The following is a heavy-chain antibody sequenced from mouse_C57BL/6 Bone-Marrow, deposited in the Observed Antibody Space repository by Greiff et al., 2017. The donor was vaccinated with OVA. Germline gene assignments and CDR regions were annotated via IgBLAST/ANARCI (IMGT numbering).Heavy chain of an antibody. V-gene: IGHV1-82*01. CDR2: IYPGDGDT. J-gene: IGHJ4*01. Sequence: VQLQESGPELVKPGASVKISCKASGYAFSSSWMNWVKQRPGKGLEWIGRIYPGDGDTNYNGKFKGKATLTADKSSSTAYMQLSSLTSEDSAVYLCARNLGYYYGRGYYAMDYWGQGTSVTVSS. D-gene: IGHD1-1*01. CDR3: ARNLGYYYGRGYYAMDY. CDR1: GYAFSSSW.